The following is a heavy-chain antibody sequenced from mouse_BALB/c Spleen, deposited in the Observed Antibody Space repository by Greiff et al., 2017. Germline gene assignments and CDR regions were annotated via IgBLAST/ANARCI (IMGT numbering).Heavy chain of an antibody. D-gene: IGHD2-14*01. CDR1: GFTFSSYA. V-gene: IGHV5-6-5*01. J-gene: IGHJ4*01. CDR3: AREGRYEGMDY. CDR2: ISSGGST. Sequence: VESGGGLVKPGGSLKLSCAASGFTFSSYAMSWVRQTPEKRLEWVASISSGGSTYYPDSVKGRFTISRDNARNILYLQMSSLRSEDTAMYYCAREGRYEGMDYWGQGTSVTVSS.